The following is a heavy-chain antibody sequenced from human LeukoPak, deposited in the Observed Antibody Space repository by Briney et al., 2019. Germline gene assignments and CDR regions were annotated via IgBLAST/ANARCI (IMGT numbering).Heavy chain of an antibody. CDR2: IRYDGSNK. CDR3: AKSPVRDGYNLYYFDY. D-gene: IGHD5-24*01. Sequence: GGSLRLSCAASGFTFSSYWMHWVRQAPGKGLEWVAFIRYDGSNKYYADSVKGRFTISRDNSKNTLYLQMNSLRAEDTAVYYCAKSPVRDGYNLYYFDYWGQGTLVTVSS. J-gene: IGHJ4*02. V-gene: IGHV3-30*02. CDR1: GFTFSSYW.